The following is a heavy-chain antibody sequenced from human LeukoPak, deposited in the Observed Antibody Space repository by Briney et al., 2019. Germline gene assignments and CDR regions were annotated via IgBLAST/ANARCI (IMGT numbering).Heavy chain of an antibody. CDR1: GFTFSSYG. CDR2: IRYDGSNK. Sequence: PGGSLRLSCAASGFTFSSYGMHWVRQAPGKGLERVAFIRYDGSNKYYADSVKGRFTISRDNSKNTLYLQMNSLRAEDTAVYYCAKDQGVTVTTGYNYWGQGTLVTVSS. CDR3: AKDQGVTVTTGYNY. V-gene: IGHV3-30*02. J-gene: IGHJ4*02. D-gene: IGHD4-17*01.